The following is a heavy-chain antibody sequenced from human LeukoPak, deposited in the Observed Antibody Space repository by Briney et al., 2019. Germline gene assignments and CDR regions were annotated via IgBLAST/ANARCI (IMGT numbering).Heavy chain of an antibody. D-gene: IGHD3-10*02. CDR1: GFTFSSYG. CDR2: ISSSSSYI. CDR3: AELGITMIGGV. Sequence: GGSLRLSCAASGFTFSSYGMSWVRQAPGKGREWVSSISSSSSYISYADSVKGRFTISRDNAKNSLYLQMNSLRAEDTAVYYCAELGITMIGGVWGKGTTVTISS. J-gene: IGHJ6*04. V-gene: IGHV3-21*01.